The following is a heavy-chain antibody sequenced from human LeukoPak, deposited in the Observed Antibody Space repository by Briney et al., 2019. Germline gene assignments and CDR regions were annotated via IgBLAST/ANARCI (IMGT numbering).Heavy chain of an antibody. Sequence: SETLSLTCAVYGGSFSGYYWSWIRQPPGKGLEWIGEINHSGSTSYNPSLKSRVTISVDTSKNQFSLKLSSVTAADTAVYYCARESAAKPKAAYYYGSGRGWFDPWGQGTLVTVSS. D-gene: IGHD3-10*01. CDR1: GGSFSGYY. V-gene: IGHV4-34*01. CDR3: ARESAAKPKAAYYYGSGRGWFDP. CDR2: INHSGST. J-gene: IGHJ5*02.